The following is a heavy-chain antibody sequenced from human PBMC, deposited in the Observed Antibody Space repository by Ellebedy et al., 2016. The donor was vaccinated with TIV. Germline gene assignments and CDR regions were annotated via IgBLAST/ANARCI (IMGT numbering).Heavy chain of an antibody. V-gene: IGHV3-33*08. J-gene: IGHJ4*02. CDR3: ARAEADTFDY. CDR1: GFTFSSYG. D-gene: IGHD5-18*01. Sequence: GESLKIYCAASGFTFSSYGMHWVRQAPGKGLEWVAVIWYDGSNKYYADSVKGRFTISRDNSKNTLYLQMNSLRAEDTAVYYCARAEADTFDYWGQGTLVTVSS. CDR2: IWYDGSNK.